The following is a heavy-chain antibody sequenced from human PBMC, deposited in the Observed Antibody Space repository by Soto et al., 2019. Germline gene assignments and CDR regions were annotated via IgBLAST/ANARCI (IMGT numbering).Heavy chain of an antibody. CDR3: AREANTSGWIRSTQYYFDY. V-gene: IGHV1-2*02. J-gene: IGHJ4*02. D-gene: IGHD6-19*01. CDR1: GCTFTGYY. CDR2: INPNSGGT. Sequence: GASVRVSCKASGCTFTGYYMHGVRQAPGQGLEWMGWINPNSGGTNYAQKFQGRVTMTRDTSISTAYMELSRLRSDDTAVYYCAREANTSGWIRSTQYYFDYWGQGTLVTVSS.